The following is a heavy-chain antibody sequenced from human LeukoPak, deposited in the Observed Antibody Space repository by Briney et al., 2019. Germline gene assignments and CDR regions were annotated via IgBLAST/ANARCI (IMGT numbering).Heavy chain of an antibody. CDR3: ARGGGSSGYPDY. Sequence: ASVKVSCKASGYTFTDNYMHWVRQAPGQGLEWMGWINPNGGATNYAQKFQGRVTVTRGTSISTAYMELTRLTSDDTAVYYCARGGGSSGYPDYWGQGTLVTVSS. D-gene: IGHD3-22*01. CDR2: INPNGGAT. J-gene: IGHJ4*02. CDR1: GYTFTDNY. V-gene: IGHV1-2*02.